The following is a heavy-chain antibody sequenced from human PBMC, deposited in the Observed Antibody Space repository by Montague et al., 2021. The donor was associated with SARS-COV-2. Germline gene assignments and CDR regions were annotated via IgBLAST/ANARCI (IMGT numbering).Heavy chain of an antibody. V-gene: IGHV3-30*09. D-gene: IGHD2-21*01. CDR1: GFTFSTFS. J-gene: IGHJ4*02. CDR3: TKDDSSSECGGDY. CDR2: ISSDGANK. Sequence: SLRLSCAASGFTFSTFSMYWVRQAPGKGLEWVAVISSDGANKYFPDSVRGRFAISRDNSRNTLYLQMSNLRVEDTAIYYCTKDDSSSECGGDYWGQGTLVTVSS.